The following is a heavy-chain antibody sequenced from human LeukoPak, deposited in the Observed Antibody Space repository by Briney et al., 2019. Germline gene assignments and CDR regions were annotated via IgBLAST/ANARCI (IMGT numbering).Heavy chain of an antibody. Sequence: SETLSLTCTVSGGSINTYYWSWIRQPPAKGLEWIASVYHSGTSNYNPSLRSRVTISVDTSKNQFSLRVNSVTAADTAVYYCARGLVVVPGAVGIDYWGQGTLITVSS. CDR1: GGSINTYY. J-gene: IGHJ4*02. V-gene: IGHV4-59*01. CDR3: ARGLVVVPGAVGIDY. CDR2: VYHSGTS. D-gene: IGHD2-2*01.